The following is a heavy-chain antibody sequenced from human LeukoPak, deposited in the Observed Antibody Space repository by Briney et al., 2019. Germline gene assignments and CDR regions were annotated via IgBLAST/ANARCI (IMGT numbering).Heavy chain of an antibody. Sequence: ASVKVSCKASGYAFTSYGISWVRQAPGQGLEWMGWISAYNGNTNYAQKFQGRVTMTTDTSTSTAYLDLRSLRSDDTAVYYCARDGAYDLLTGVFDYWGQGTLVTVSS. V-gene: IGHV1-18*01. D-gene: IGHD3-9*01. CDR3: ARDGAYDLLTGVFDY. J-gene: IGHJ4*02. CDR2: ISAYNGNT. CDR1: GYAFTSYG.